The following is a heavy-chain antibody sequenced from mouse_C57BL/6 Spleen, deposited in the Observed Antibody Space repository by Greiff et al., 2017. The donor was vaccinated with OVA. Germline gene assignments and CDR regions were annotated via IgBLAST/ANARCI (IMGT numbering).Heavy chain of an antibody. CDR1: GFTFSSYT. Sequence: EVMLVESGGGLVKPGGSLKLSCAASGFTFSSYTMSWVRQTPEKRLERVATISGGGGNTYYPDSVKGRFTISRDNAKNTLYLQMSSLRSEDTALYYCASIWDAFAYWGQGTLVTVSA. D-gene: IGHD4-1*01. J-gene: IGHJ3*01. CDR3: ASIWDAFAY. CDR2: ISGGGGNT. V-gene: IGHV5-9*01.